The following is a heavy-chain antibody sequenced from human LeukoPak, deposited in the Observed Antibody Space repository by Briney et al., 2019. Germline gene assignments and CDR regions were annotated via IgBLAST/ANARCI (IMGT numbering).Heavy chain of an antibody. CDR3: ARILGGIDY. D-gene: IGHD3-10*01. V-gene: IGHV3-53*01. Sequence: GGSLRLSCAPSGLTVSSSYMTWVRQPPGKGLEWVSVIYSGGSTYYADSVKGRFTISRDNSKNTLYLQMNSLRADDTAVYYCARILGGIDYWGQGALVTVSS. CDR2: IYSGGST. J-gene: IGHJ4*02. CDR1: GLTVSSSY.